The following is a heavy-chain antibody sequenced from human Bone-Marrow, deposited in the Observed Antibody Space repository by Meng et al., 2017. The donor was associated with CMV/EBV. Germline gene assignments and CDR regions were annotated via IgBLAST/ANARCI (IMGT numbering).Heavy chain of an antibody. CDR3: ASSPKVYPYCSSTSCYSEGHYYYYGIDV. J-gene: IGHJ6*02. CDR1: GGSISRGGYY. Sequence: SCTVSGGSISRGGYYWSWIRQHPGKGLEWIGYIYYSGSTYYNPSLKSRMTISVDTSKHQFSLKLSSLTAADTAVYDCASSPKVYPYCSSTSCYSEGHYYYYGIDVWGQGTTVTVSS. V-gene: IGHV4-31*02. D-gene: IGHD2-2*01. CDR2: IYYSGST.